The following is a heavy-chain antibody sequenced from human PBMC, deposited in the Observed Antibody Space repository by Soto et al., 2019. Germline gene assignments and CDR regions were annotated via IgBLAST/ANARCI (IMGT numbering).Heavy chain of an antibody. V-gene: IGHV1-46*01. J-gene: IGHJ6*02. CDR3: ARALYYDILTGYYSHSYYYYGMDV. D-gene: IGHD3-9*01. Sequence: ASVKVSCKASGYTFTSYYMHWVLQAPGQGLEWMGIINPSGGSTSYAQKFQGRVTMTRDTSTSTVYMELSSLRSEDTAVYYCARALYYDILTGYYSHSYYYYGMDVWGQGTTVTVSS. CDR2: INPSGGST. CDR1: GYTFTSYY.